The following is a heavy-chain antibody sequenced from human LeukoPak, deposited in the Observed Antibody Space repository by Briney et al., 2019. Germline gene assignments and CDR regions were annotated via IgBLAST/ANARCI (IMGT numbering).Heavy chain of an antibody. Sequence: PGGSLRLSCAASGFTFDDYTMHWVRQAPGKGLEWVSLISWDGGSTYYADSVKGRFTISRDNSKNSLYLQMNSLRTEVTALYYCYGSGSLAGAPSHAFDIWGQGTMVTVSS. V-gene: IGHV3-43*01. CDR2: ISWDGGST. J-gene: IGHJ3*02. D-gene: IGHD3-10*01. CDR3: YGSGSLAGAPSHAFDI. CDR1: GFTFDDYT.